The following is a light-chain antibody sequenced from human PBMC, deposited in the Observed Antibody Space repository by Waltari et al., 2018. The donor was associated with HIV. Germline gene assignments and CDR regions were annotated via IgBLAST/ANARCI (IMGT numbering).Light chain of an antibody. CDR1: ASNIGSGY. V-gene: IGLV1-47*01. Sequence: QSLLTQPPSASGAPGQSVTISFSGSASNIGSGYVYWFHHLPGRAPKLLMYRNNQRPSGVPDRFSASNAGSSACLAISGLRGDDEADYYCAAWDVSVSGRGVIFGGGTKLTVL. CDR2: RNN. J-gene: IGLJ2*01. CDR3: AAWDVSVSGRGVI.